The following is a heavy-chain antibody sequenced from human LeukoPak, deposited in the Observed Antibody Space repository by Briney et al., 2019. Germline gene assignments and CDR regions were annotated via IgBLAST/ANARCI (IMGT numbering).Heavy chain of an antibody. CDR1: GGSISGYY. D-gene: IGHD3-16*01. J-gene: IGHJ4*02. Sequence: PSETLSLTCSVSGGSISGYYWTWIRQPAGKGLEWIGRVYTSGSTHYNPSLKTRLTMSVDTSKNQFSLKLSSVTAADTAVYYCSKGSGGSGHHWFDYWGQGTLVTVSS. V-gene: IGHV4-4*07. CDR2: VYTSGST. CDR3: SKGSGGSGHHWFDY.